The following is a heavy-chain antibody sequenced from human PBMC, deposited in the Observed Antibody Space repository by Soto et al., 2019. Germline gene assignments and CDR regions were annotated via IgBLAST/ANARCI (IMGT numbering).Heavy chain of an antibody. D-gene: IGHD3-9*01. CDR3: ARDPYFACDY. V-gene: IGHV3-11*01. CDR2: ISNSGSTM. Sequence: QVQLMESGGGLVKPGGSLRLSCAASGFTFGDYYMSWIRQAPGKGLQWVAYISNSGSTMNYADSVKGRFTISRDNAKNSLYLQMNSLRAEDTAVYYCARDPYFACDYWGQGTLVTVSS. CDR1: GFTFGDYY. J-gene: IGHJ4*02.